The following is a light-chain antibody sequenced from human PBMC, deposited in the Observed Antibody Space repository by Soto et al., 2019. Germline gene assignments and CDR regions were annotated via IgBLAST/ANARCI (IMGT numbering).Light chain of an antibody. CDR1: QSINIY. CDR3: QQSFSTPQT. CDR2: VAS. V-gene: IGKV1-39*01. J-gene: IGKJ4*01. Sequence: DIQMTQSPSSLSASVGDSVTITCRASQSINIYLSWYQQKPGKAPKLLINVASTLQGGVPSRFSGSGSGTEFTLAISSLQPEDSATYYCQQSFSTPQTFRGGTRVEIK.